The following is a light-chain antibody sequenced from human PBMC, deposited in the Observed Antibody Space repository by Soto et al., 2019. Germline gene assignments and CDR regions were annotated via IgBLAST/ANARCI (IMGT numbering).Light chain of an antibody. J-gene: IGLJ3*02. CDR2: EVS. CDR3: SSYTSSSSWV. V-gene: IGLV2-14*01. Sequence: QSALTQPASVSGSPGQSITISCTGTSSDVGAYNYVSWYQQHPGKAPKLIICEVSNRPPGISNRFSGSKSGNTASLTISGLQAEDEADYHCSSYTSSSSWVFGGGTKVTVL. CDR1: SSDVGAYNY.